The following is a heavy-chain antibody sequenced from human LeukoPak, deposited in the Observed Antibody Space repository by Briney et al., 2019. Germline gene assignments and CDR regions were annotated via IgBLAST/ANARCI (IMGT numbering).Heavy chain of an antibody. D-gene: IGHD3-10*01. CDR2: IGGSGKNT. CDR3: AKDLETINPTMD. CDR1: GFTFSSHA. Sequence: VGSLRLSCAASGFTFSSHAKSWVRQAPGKGLEWISSIGGSGKNTFYADAVKGRFTISRDNSKDTLYLQMNSMRAEDTAVYYCAKDLETINPTMDWGQGTLVTVSS. J-gene: IGHJ4*02. V-gene: IGHV3-23*01.